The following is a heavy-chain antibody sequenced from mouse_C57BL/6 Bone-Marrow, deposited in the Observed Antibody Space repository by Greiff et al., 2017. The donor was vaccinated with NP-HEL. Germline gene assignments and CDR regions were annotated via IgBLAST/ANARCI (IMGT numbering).Heavy chain of an antibody. V-gene: IGHV1-18*01. Sequence: VQLQQSGPELVKPGASVKIPCKASGYTFSDYNMDWVMPSLGMRLEWLGDINPNFGGTIYNQKFKGKATLTVDKSSSTAYMELRSLTSEDTAVYYCARGRGGYYNAMDYWGQGTSVTVSS. D-gene: IGHD2-2*01. CDR2: INPNFGGT. J-gene: IGHJ4*01. CDR3: ARGRGGYYNAMDY. CDR1: GYTFSDYN.